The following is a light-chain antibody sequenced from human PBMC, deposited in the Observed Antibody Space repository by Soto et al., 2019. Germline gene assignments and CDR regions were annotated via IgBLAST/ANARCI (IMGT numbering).Light chain of an antibody. CDR3: QQDNIFT. CDR1: QSIRSW. V-gene: IGKV1-5*01. J-gene: IGKJ1*01. CDR2: DEA. Sequence: EIQRNHSPPSLSAPVGARVTXTCRASQSIRSWLAWYQQKPGKAPKLLIYDEASLESGVPSRFTGSGSGTDFTLHPSSLRPDDLATSYCQQDNIFTFGQGSKL.